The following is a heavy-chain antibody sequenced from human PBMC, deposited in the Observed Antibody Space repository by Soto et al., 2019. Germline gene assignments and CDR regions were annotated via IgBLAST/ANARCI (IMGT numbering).Heavy chain of an antibody. D-gene: IGHD6-13*01. CDR3: ARVSSWLNYYYYGMDV. J-gene: IGHJ6*02. CDR2: ISYDGSNK. V-gene: IGHV3-30-3*01. CDR1: GFTFSSYA. Sequence: GGSLRLSCAASGFTFSSYAMHWVRQAPGKGLEWVAVISYDGSNKYYADSVKGRFTISRDNSKNTLYLQMNSLRAEDTAVYYCARVSSWLNYYYYGMDVWGQGTTVTVSS.